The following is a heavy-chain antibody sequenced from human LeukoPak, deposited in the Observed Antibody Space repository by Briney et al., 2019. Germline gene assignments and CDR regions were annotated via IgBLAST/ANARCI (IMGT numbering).Heavy chain of an antibody. V-gene: IGHV1-69*06. J-gene: IGHJ4*02. CDR1: GGTFSSYA. D-gene: IGHD3-22*01. CDR3: ASGSGHYSPDY. Sequence: ASVKVSCKASGGTFSSYAISWVRQAPGQGLEWMGGIIPIFGTANYAQKFQGRVTITADKSTSTAYMELSSLRSDDTAVYYCASGSGHYSPDYWGQGTLVTVSS. CDR2: IIPIFGTA.